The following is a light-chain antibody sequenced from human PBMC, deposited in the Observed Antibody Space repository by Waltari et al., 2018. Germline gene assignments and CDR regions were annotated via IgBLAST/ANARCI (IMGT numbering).Light chain of an antibody. J-gene: IGLJ3*02. CDR1: SSDVGVYNY. CDR2: DVA. Sequence: QSALTQPRSVSGSPGQSVTISCTGTSSDVGVYNYVSWYQQHPGTAPQLMIYDVAKRPSGVPDRFSGSKSDNTASLTISGLQAEDEADYYCCSYAGSYSWVFGGGTKLTVL. CDR3: CSYAGSYSWV. V-gene: IGLV2-11*01.